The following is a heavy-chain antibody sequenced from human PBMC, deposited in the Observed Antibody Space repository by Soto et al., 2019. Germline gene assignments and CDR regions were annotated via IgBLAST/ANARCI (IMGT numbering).Heavy chain of an antibody. V-gene: IGHV4-59*02. CDR1: GASVSSYY. J-gene: IGHJ4*01. CDR2: IYHSGTT. D-gene: IGHD2-8*01. CDR3: ARPRECPHHCTEYVNF. Sequence: SETLSLTCKVSGASVSSYYWGWIRQPPGKGLEWIGHIYHSGTTNYNPSLMRRVTISVDTSKDHFSLTLSSMTAADTAVYYCARPRECPHHCTEYVNFWDQETQHTV.